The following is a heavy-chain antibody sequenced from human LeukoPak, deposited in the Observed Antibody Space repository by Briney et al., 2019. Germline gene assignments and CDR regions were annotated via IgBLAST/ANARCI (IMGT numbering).Heavy chain of an antibody. CDR3: AKDHADSSSWHIDY. D-gene: IGHD6-13*01. CDR1: GFTFSSYG. J-gene: IGHJ4*02. V-gene: IGHV3-30*18. CDR2: ISYDGSNK. Sequence: GGSLRLSCAASGFTFSSYGMHWVRQAPGKGLEWVAVISYDGSNKYYADSVKGRFTISRDNSKNTLYLQMNSLRAEDTAVYYCAKDHADSSSWHIDYWGQGTLVTVSS.